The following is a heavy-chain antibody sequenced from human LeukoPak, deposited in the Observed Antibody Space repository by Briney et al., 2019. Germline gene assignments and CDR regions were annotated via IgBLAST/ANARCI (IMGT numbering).Heavy chain of an antibody. CDR1: GGTFTSYT. CDR3: ARKGDYYDSSGYSVGYGDAFDI. V-gene: IGHV1-69*02. D-gene: IGHD3-22*01. CDR2: IIPILGIA. J-gene: IGHJ3*02. Sequence: SVKVSCKASGGTFTSYTISWVRQAPGQGLEWMGRIIPILGIANYAQKFQGRVTITADKSTSTAYMELSSLRSEDTAVYYCARKGDYYDSSGYSVGYGDAFDIWGQGTMVTVSS.